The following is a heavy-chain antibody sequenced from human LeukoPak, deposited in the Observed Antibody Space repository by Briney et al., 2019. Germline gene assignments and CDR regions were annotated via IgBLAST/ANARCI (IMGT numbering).Heavy chain of an antibody. CDR3: ARVRIQLWFDAFDI. V-gene: IGHV1-2*02. Sequence: ASVKVSCKASGYIFTGYYMHWVRQAPGQGLEWMGWINPNSGGTNYAQKFQGRVTMTRDTSISTAYMELSRLRSDDTAVYYCARVRIQLWFDAFDIWGQGTMVTVSS. CDR2: INPNSGGT. J-gene: IGHJ3*02. CDR1: GYIFTGYY. D-gene: IGHD5-18*01.